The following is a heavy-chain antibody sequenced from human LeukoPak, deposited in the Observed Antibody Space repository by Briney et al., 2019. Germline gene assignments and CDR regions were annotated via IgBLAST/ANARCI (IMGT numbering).Heavy chain of an antibody. D-gene: IGHD3-22*01. J-gene: IGHJ6*03. CDR1: GFTFSSYW. Sequence: GGSLRLSCAASGFTFSSYWMHWVRHAPGKGLVGVSRINSDGSSTSCADSVKGRFTISRDNAKNTLYLQMNSLRAEDTAVYYCARRSSGPLYYYYYYMDVWGKGTTVTVSS. CDR3: ARRSSGPLYYYYYYMDV. V-gene: IGHV3-74*01. CDR2: INSDGSST.